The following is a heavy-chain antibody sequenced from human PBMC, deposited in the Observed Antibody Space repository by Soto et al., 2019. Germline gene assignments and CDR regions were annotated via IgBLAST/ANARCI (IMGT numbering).Heavy chain of an antibody. CDR3: AAAMVREILIFESSGMHV. CDR1: GGSFNNYA. Sequence: QVHLVQSGAEVKKPGSSVKVSCKTSGGSFNNYAVSWVRQAPGQGLEWMGGIIPNFDTPNYAQKFQDRVTIIADESTSTVYMELRSLRSNDTAVYYCAAAMVREILIFESSGMHVWGQGTTVIVSS. V-gene: IGHV1-69*01. D-gene: IGHD3-10*01. J-gene: IGHJ6*02. CDR2: IIPNFDTP.